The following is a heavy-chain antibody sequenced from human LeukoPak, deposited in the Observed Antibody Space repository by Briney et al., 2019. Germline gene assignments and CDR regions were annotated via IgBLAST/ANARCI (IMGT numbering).Heavy chain of an antibody. CDR1: GFTFSSYA. V-gene: IGHV3-30*04. D-gene: IGHD3-10*01. J-gene: IGHJ4*02. CDR3: AKDPEITYYYGSGSPLFWFDY. CDR2: ISYDGSNK. Sequence: GGSLRLSCAASGFTFSSYAMHWVRQAPGKGLEWVAVISYDGSNKYYADSVKGRFTISRDNSKNTLYLQMNSLRAEDTAVYYCAKDPEITYYYGSGSPLFWFDYWGQGTLVTVSS.